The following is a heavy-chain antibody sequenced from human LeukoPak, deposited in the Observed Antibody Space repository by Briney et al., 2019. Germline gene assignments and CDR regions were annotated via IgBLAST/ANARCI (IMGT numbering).Heavy chain of an antibody. CDR2: ISSSSSTI. CDR3: ARCTTGRTFGSLREIKRSREIDY. Sequence: GGSLRLSCAASGFTFSSYEMNWVRQAPGKGLEWVSYISSSSSTIYYADSVKGRFTISRDNAKNSLYLQMNSLRVEDTAVYYCARCTTGRTFGSLREIKRSREIDYWGQGTLATVSS. J-gene: IGHJ4*02. D-gene: IGHD1-1*01. CDR1: GFTFSSYE. V-gene: IGHV3-48*01.